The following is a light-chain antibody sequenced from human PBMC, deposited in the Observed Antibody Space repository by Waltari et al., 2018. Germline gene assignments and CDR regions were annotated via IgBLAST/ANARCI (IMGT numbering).Light chain of an antibody. CDR1: SSTIGTDI. CDR3: ATWDASLDTWM. J-gene: IGLJ3*02. Sequence: QSVVTQPPSASGAPGQRVTLSCSGSSSTIGTDIVNWYQQFPGTAPKLLIYANNQRPSGVPGRFSGSRSGTSASLVISGLQSEDEADYYCATWDASLDTWMFGGGTKVTVL. V-gene: IGLV1-44*01. CDR2: ANN.